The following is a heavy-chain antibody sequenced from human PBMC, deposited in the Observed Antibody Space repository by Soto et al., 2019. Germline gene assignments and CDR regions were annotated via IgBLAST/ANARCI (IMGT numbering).Heavy chain of an antibody. CDR1: GFTFSSYE. CDR3: ALTTVNRIRGEPPAH. D-gene: IGHD3-10*01. J-gene: IGHJ4*02. V-gene: IGHV3-48*03. CDR2: ISSSGSTI. Sequence: PGGSLRLSCAASGFTFSSYEMNWVRQAPGKGLEWVSYISSSGSTIYYADSVKGRFTVSRDNSKSTLYLQINSLRAEDTTMYYCALTTVNRIRGEPPAHWGQGTVVTVSS.